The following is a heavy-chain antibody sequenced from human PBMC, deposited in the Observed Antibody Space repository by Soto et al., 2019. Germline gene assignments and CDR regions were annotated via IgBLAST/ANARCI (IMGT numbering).Heavy chain of an antibody. CDR1: GFSVNTYGVG. J-gene: IGHJ4*02. CDR3: APSTSSLSTAFGH. D-gene: IGHD1-26*01. V-gene: IGHV2-5*02. CDR2: IYWDDDQ. Sequence: QITLKEPGPTLVKPTQTLTLTCTISGFSVNTYGVGVGWIRQPPGKALEWLSLIYWDDDQRYSPDLKTRLAITKHASKIQVVLTMTDMHPVDTAPYFCAPSTSSLSTAFGHLGQGTLVTASS.